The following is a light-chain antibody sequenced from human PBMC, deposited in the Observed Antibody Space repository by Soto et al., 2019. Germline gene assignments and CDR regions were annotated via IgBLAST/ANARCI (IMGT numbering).Light chain of an antibody. CDR2: DTS. J-gene: IGKJ1*01. V-gene: IGKV1-39*01. CDR1: RSINTF. Sequence: DIQMTQSPASLSASVGDRVTMTCRASRSINTFLSWYQQKPGKAPNLPIFDTSTLQSGVPSRFSGSGSGTDFSLTITSLQPEDYATYYCQQSDSTPWTFGQGTKVEI. CDR3: QQSDSTPWT.